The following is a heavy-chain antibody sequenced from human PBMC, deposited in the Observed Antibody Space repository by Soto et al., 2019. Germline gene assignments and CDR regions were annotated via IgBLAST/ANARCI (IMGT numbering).Heavy chain of an antibody. CDR1: GFTFSSYW. V-gene: IGHV3-74*01. D-gene: IGHD2-15*01. CDR3: ARVMGYCSGGSCRTAFFGY. Sequence: GSLRLSCAASGFTFSSYWMHWVRQAPGKGLVWVSRINSDGSSTSYADSVKGRFTISRDNAKNTLYLQMNSLRAEDTAVYYCARVMGYCSGGSCRTAFFGYWGQGTLVTVSS. J-gene: IGHJ4*02. CDR2: INSDGSST.